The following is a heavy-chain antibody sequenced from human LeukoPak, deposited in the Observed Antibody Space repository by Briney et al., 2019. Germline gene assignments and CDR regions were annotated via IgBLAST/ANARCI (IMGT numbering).Heavy chain of an antibody. CDR1: GYTFTGYY. CDR2: INPNSGGT. J-gene: IGHJ6*03. CDR3: ARMNYDSSGYYYYYYMDV. Sequence: ASVKVSCKASGYTFTGYYMHWVRQAPGQGLEWMGWINPNSGGTNYAQKLQGRVTMTTDTSTSTAYMELRSLRSDDTAVYYCARMNYDSSGYYYYYYMDVWGKGTTVTVSS. D-gene: IGHD3-22*01. V-gene: IGHV1-2*02.